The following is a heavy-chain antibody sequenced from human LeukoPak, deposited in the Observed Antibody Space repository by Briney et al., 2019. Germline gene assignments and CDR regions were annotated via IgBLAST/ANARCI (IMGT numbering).Heavy chain of an antibody. CDR1: GFTFSSYG. Sequence: GRSLRLSCAASGFTFSSYGMHWVRQAPGKGLEWVAVIWYDGSNKYYADSVKGRFTISRDNAKNSLYLQMNSLRAEDTAVYYCARRTYYYDSSGYYRDYFDYWGQGTLVTVSS. CDR2: IWYDGSNK. J-gene: IGHJ4*02. CDR3: ARRTYYYDSSGYYRDYFDY. V-gene: IGHV3-33*01. D-gene: IGHD3-22*01.